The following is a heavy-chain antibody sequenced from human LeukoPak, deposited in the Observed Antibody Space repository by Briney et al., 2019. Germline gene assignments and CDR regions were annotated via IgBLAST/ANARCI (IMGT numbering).Heavy chain of an antibody. Sequence: PSETLSLTCAVYGGSFSGYYWGWIRQPPGKGLEWIGEINHSGSTNYNPSLKGRVTISVDTSKNQFSLKLSSVTAADTAVYYCARQRRVRGAKEVYYYYYYYMDVWGKGTTVTISS. J-gene: IGHJ6*03. D-gene: IGHD3-10*01. CDR1: GGSFSGYY. CDR2: INHSGST. CDR3: ARQRRVRGAKEVYYYYYYYMDV. V-gene: IGHV4-34*01.